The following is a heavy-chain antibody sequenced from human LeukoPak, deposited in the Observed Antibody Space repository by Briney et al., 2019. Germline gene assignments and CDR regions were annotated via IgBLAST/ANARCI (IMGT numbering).Heavy chain of an antibody. V-gene: IGHV1-3*01. Sequence: ASVKVSCKASGYTFTSYAMHWVRQAPGQRLEWMGWINAGNGNTKYSQKFQGRVTITRDTSASTAYMGLSSLRSEDTAVYYCATPIVPAANYYYYYGMDVWGQGTTVTVSS. D-gene: IGHD2-2*01. CDR3: ATPIVPAANYYYYYGMDV. J-gene: IGHJ6*02. CDR2: INAGNGNT. CDR1: GYTFTSYA.